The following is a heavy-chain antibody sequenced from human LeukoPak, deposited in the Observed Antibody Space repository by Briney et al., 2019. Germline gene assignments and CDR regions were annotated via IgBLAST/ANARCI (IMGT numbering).Heavy chain of an antibody. CDR3: TALVGSSSFISFDY. CDR1: GGSISSSSYY. CDR2: IYYSGST. V-gene: IGHV4-39*01. D-gene: IGHD6-6*01. Sequence: PSETLSLTCTVSGGSISSSSYYWGWIRQPPGKGLEWIGSIYYSGSTYYNSSLKSRVTISVDTSKNQFSLKLSSVTAADTAVYYCTALVGSSSFISFDYWGQGTLVTVSS. J-gene: IGHJ4*02.